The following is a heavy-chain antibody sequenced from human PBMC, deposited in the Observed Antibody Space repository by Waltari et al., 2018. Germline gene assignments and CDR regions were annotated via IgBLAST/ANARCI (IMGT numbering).Heavy chain of an antibody. V-gene: IGHV3-30*03. D-gene: IGHD3-22*01. CDR2: ISYNGRNI. CDR1: DFTFSSYV. Sequence: QVQLVESGGGVVQPGRSLGLSCEASDFTFSSYVMYWVRQAPGKGLEWVAVISYNGRNIYYVDSVKGRFTISRDNSKKTLYMQMNSLRAEDTAVYYCARDYCDRTNCHGMDVWGQGTTVTVSS. CDR3: ARDYCDRTNCHGMDV. J-gene: IGHJ6*02.